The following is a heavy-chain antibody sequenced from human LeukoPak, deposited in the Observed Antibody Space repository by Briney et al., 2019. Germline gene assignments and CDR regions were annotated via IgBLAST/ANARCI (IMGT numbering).Heavy chain of an antibody. D-gene: IGHD6-13*01. V-gene: IGHV4-39*01. CDR2: IYYSGST. CDR1: GGSISISSYY. Sequence: SETLSLTCTVSGGSISISSYYWGWIRQPPGKGLEWIGSIYYSGSTYYNPSLKSRVTISVDTSKNQFSLKLSSVTAADTAVYYCARVGYSSSWGYFDYWGQGTLVTVSS. CDR3: ARVGYSSSWGYFDY. J-gene: IGHJ4*02.